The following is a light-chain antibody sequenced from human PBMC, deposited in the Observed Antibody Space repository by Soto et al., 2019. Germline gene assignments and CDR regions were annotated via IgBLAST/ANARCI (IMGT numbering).Light chain of an antibody. CDR1: QNIASY. V-gene: IGKV3-11*01. CDR2: DAS. Sequence: EIVLTQSPATLSLSPGERATLSCRASQNIASYLAWYQHSPGQAPRLLISDASNRAAGIPDRFSGSGSGTAFTLTISSLEPEDFAIYYCQQRTNWPPLTFGGGTRVEIK. J-gene: IGKJ4*01. CDR3: QQRTNWPPLT.